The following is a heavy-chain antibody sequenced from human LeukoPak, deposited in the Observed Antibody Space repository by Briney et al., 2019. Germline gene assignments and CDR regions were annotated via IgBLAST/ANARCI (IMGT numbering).Heavy chain of an antibody. D-gene: IGHD5-24*01. Sequence: PGGSLRLSCAASGFTFSSYGMHWVRQAPGKGLEWVAVISHDGSNKYYADSVKGRFTISRDNSKNTLYLQMNSLRAEDTAVYYCAKDSVEMATIWGRLVSPYYYYYGMDVWGQGTTVTVSS. CDR3: AKDSVEMATIWGRLVSPYYYYYGMDV. V-gene: IGHV3-30*18. CDR1: GFTFSSYG. J-gene: IGHJ6*02. CDR2: ISHDGSNK.